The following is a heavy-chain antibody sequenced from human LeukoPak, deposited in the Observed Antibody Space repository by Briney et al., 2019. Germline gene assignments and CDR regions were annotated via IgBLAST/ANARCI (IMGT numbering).Heavy chain of an antibody. D-gene: IGHD6-13*01. V-gene: IGHV3-7*01. CDR2: IKQEGSEK. CDR1: GFTFSSYW. J-gene: IGHJ4*02. CDR3: ARCFRDHPEQGSSWSLFDY. Sequence: PGGSLRLSCAASGFTFSSYWMSWVRHPPGKGVEGWANIKQEGSEKYYVDSVKGRFTISRDNAKNSLYLQMNSLRAEDMAVYYCARCFRDHPEQGSSWSLFDYWGQGTLVTVSS.